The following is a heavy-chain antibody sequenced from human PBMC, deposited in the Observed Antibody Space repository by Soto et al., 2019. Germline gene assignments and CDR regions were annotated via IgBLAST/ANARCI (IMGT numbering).Heavy chain of an antibody. CDR2: ISSNSDTI. Sequence: EVQLVESGGGLVQPGRSLRLSCVASGFTADDYAMHWVRQAPGKGLEWVSGISSNSDTIDYADSVKGRFTISRDNAXNXXFLQMNSVRPEETALYYCAKDMKWGGMTTIHYFDSWGQGTLVTVSS. D-gene: IGHD4-17*01. CDR1: GFTADDYA. J-gene: IGHJ4*02. V-gene: IGHV3-9*02. CDR3: AKDMKWGGMTTIHYFDS.